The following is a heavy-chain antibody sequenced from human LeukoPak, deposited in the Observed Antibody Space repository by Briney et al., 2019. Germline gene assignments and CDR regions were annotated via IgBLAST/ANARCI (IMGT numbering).Heavy chain of an antibody. CDR3: AKDTAMVTSRFDP. V-gene: IGHV3-33*06. J-gene: IGHJ5*02. CDR1: GFTFRSYG. Sequence: GGSLRLSCAASGFTFRSYGVHWVRQAPGRGLEWVAGIWYDGSNKYHADSVKGRFTISRDNSKNTLYLQMNSLRAEDTAVYYCAKDTAMVTSRFDPWGQGTLVTVSS. D-gene: IGHD5-18*01. CDR2: IWYDGSNK.